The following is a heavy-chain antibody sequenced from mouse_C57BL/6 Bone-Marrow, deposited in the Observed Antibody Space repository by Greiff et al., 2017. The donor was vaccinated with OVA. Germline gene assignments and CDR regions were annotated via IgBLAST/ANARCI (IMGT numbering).Heavy chain of an antibody. CDR1: GYTFTSYW. Sequence: QVQLQQSGAELVKPGASVKLSCKASGYTFTSYWMHWVKQRPGRGLEWIGRIDPNSGGTKYNEKFKSKATLTVDKPSSTAYMQLSSLTSEDSAVYYCARFITTVVANWYFDVWGTGTTVTVSS. V-gene: IGHV1-72*01. D-gene: IGHD1-1*01. CDR3: ARFITTVVANWYFDV. CDR2: IDPNSGGT. J-gene: IGHJ1*03.